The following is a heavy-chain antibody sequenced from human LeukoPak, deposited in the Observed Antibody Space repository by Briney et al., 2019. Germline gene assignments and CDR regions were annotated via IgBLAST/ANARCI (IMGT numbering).Heavy chain of an antibody. CDR1: GFTFTDHY. Sequence: GSLRLSCAASGFTFTDHYMSWVRQAPGKGLEWVSYISSGGDIIYYADSVKGRFTISRGNAKNSLFLQMNSLRAEDTAVYYCTREDYYYASGHWAQGTLVTVSS. CDR2: ISSGGDII. D-gene: IGHD3-10*01. V-gene: IGHV3-11*04. CDR3: TREDYYYASGH. J-gene: IGHJ4*02.